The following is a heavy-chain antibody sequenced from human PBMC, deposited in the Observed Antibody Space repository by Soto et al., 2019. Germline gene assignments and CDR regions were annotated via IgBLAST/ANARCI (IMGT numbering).Heavy chain of an antibody. Sequence: SETLCLTCTVSGGSISSSSYYWGWIRQPPGKGLEWIGSIYYSGSTYYNPSLKSRVTISVDTSKNQFSLKLSSVTAADTAVYYCARHGDTAVLFYYMDVWGKGTTVTVSS. CDR2: IYYSGST. V-gene: IGHV4-39*01. CDR1: GGSISSSSYY. J-gene: IGHJ6*03. CDR3: ARHGDTAVLFYYMDV. D-gene: IGHD5-18*01.